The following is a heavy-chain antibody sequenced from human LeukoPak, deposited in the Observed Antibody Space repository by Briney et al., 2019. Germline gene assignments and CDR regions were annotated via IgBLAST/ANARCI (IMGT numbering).Heavy chain of an antibody. V-gene: IGHV4-38-2*02. CDR1: GYSISSGYY. Sequence: SETLSLTCTVSGYSISSGYYWGWIQPPPGKGLEWIGSIYHSGSTYYNPSLKSRVTISVDTSKNQFSLKLSSVTAADTAVYYCARGYCSSTSCPNWFDPWGQGTLVTVSS. J-gene: IGHJ5*02. CDR3: ARGYCSSTSCPNWFDP. CDR2: IYHSGST. D-gene: IGHD2-2*01.